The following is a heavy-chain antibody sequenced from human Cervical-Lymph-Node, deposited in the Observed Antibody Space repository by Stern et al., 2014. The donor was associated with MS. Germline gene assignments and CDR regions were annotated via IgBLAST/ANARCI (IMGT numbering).Heavy chain of an antibody. CDR3: AGYNDYGALGAFDI. CDR1: GYTFTSYD. Sequence: QVQLVQSGAEVKKPGASVKVSCKASGYTFTSYDINWVRQGTGQGLEWMGWMNPYSGNAVYAQKFQGRVTMTRDTSTSTAYMELRSLRSDDTAVYYCAGYNDYGALGAFDIWGQGTMVTVSS. J-gene: IGHJ3*02. V-gene: IGHV1-8*01. CDR2: MNPYSGNA. D-gene: IGHD4-17*01.